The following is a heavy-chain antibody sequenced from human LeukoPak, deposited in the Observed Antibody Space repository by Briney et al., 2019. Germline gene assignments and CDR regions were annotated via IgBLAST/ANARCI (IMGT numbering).Heavy chain of an antibody. CDR1: GYTFTGYY. V-gene: IGHV1-2*02. J-gene: IGHJ1*01. CDR3: ARDIYDSSGYYLDAEYFQH. Sequence: ASVKVSCKASGYTFTGYYMHWVRQAPGQGLEWMGWINPNSGGTNYAQKLQGRVTMTTDTSTSTAYMELRSLRSDDAAVYYCARDIYDSSGYYLDAEYFQHWGQGTLVTVSS. D-gene: IGHD3-22*01. CDR2: INPNSGGT.